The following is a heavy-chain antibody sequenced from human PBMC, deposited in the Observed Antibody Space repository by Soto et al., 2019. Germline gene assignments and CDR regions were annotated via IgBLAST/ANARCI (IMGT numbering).Heavy chain of an antibody. V-gene: IGHV2-26*01. CDR1: GFSLTTGKMG. CDR2: IFSDNER. CDR3: AHMTTVTTVYS. D-gene: IGHD4-17*01. J-gene: IGHJ4*02. Sequence: SGPTLVNPTETLTLTCTVSGFSLTTGKMGVSWIRQPPGKALEWLAHIFSDNERSYSTSLQGRLTIPKDTSGSQVVLSMTNVDPVDTATYYCAHMTTVTTVYSWGQGTLVTVSS.